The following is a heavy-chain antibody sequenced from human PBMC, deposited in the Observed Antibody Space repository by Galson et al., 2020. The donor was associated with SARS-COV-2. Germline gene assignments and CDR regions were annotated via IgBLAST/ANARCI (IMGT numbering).Heavy chain of an antibody. CDR3: ATSLARTEYFQH. J-gene: IGHJ1*01. CDR2: IIPPFDIV. CDR1: GDTFSKYA. V-gene: IGHV1-69*05. D-gene: IGHD2-2*01. Sequence: ASVKVSCKASGDTFSKYAISWVRQAPGQGLECMGGIIPPFDIVNYAQKFQGRLTISTDASTSTVYMELRSLTSEDTAIYYCATSLARTEYFQHWGQGTLVTVSS.